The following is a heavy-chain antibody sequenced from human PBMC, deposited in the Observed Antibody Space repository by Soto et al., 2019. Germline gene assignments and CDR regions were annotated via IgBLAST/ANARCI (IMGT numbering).Heavy chain of an antibody. J-gene: IGHJ4*02. CDR2: ISAYNGNT. V-gene: IGHV1-18*01. CDR3: ARDLGRYYDSSGYYEGVYDY. Sequence: QVQLVQSGAEVKKPGASVKVSCKASGYTFTSYGISWVRQAPGQGLEWMGWISAYNGNTNYAQKLQGRVTMTTDTPTSTAYMELRSLISDDTAVYYCARDLGRYYDSSGYYEGVYDYWGQGTLVTVSS. D-gene: IGHD3-22*01. CDR1: GYTFTSYG.